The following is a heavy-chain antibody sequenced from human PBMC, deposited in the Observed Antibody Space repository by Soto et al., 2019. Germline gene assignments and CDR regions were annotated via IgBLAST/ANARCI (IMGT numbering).Heavy chain of an antibody. J-gene: IGHJ5*02. D-gene: IGHD2-15*01. CDR3: ARVRGRLLRFDP. CDR2: IYYSGST. Sequence: SEILSLTCTVSSGSIISGDYYWSWIRQPPGKGLEWIGYIYYSGSTNYNPSLKSRVTISVDTSKNQFSLKLSSVTAADTAVYYCARVRGRLLRFDPWGQGTLVTVSS. V-gene: IGHV4-30-4*01. CDR1: SGSIISGDYY.